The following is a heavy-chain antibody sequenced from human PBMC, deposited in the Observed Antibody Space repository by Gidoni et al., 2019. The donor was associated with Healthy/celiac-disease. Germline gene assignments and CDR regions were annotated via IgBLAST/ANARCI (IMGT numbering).Heavy chain of an antibody. J-gene: IGHJ2*01. Sequence: WIRQPPGKGLEWIGEINHSGSTNSNPSLKSRVTISVDTSKNQFSLKLSSVTAADTAVYYCARGTQGVGWYFDLWGRGTLVTVSS. CDR2: INHSGST. V-gene: IGHV4-34*01. CDR3: ARGTQGVGWYFDL. D-gene: IGHD3-10*01.